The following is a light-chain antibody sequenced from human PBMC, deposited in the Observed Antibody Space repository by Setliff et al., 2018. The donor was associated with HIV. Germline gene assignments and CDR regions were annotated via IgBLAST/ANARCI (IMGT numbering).Light chain of an antibody. CDR3: SSYTSSRGVV. CDR1: SSDVGGYNR. V-gene: IGLV2-18*02. CDR2: EVS. Sequence: QSVLTQPPSVSGSPGQSVTISCTGTSSDVGGYNRVSWYQQPPGTAPKLMIYEVSNRPSGVPDRFSGSKSGNTASLTISGLQAEDEADYYCSSYTSSRGVVFGGGNKVTVL. J-gene: IGLJ2*01.